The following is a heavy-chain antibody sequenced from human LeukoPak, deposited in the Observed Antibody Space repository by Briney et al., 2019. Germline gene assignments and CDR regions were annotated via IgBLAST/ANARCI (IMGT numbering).Heavy chain of an antibody. V-gene: IGHV3-30*18. D-gene: IGHD2-2*01. Sequence: PGRSLRLSCAASRFTFSSYGMHWVRQAPGKGLEWVAVISYDGSNKYYADSVEGRFTISRDNSKNTLYLQMNSLRAEDTAVYYCAKSAGYCSSTSCYHFDYWGQGTLVTVSS. CDR3: AKSAGYCSSTSCYHFDY. CDR1: RFTFSSYG. CDR2: ISYDGSNK. J-gene: IGHJ4*02.